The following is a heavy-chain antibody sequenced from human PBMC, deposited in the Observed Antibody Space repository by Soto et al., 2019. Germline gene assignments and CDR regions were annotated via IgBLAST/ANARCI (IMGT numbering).Heavy chain of an antibody. D-gene: IGHD4-17*01. Sequence: PGGSLRLSCAASGFNFSSYAMSWVRQAPGKGLEWVSAISGSGGSTYYADSVKGRFTISRDNSKNTLYLQMNNLRAEDTAVYYCAKDLLDYGDYRDAFDIWGQGTMVTVSS. CDR1: GFNFSSYA. J-gene: IGHJ3*02. CDR3: AKDLLDYGDYRDAFDI. CDR2: ISGSGGST. V-gene: IGHV3-23*01.